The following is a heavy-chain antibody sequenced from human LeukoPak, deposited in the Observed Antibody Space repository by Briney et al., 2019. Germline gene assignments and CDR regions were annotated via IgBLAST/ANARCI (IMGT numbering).Heavy chain of an antibody. CDR2: IYYSGST. CDR3: AREESPSRALLYVPTRDGYNSHAFDI. D-gene: IGHD5-24*01. Sequence: PSETLTLTCTVSGGSISSGDYYWNRLRQPPGKGLDWIGYIYYSGSTSYNPSLKSRVTISVDTSKSQFSLKLSSVTAADTAVYYCAREESPSRALLYVPTRDGYNSHAFDIWGQGTMVAVSS. CDR1: GGSISSGDYY. V-gene: IGHV4-30-4*01. J-gene: IGHJ3*02.